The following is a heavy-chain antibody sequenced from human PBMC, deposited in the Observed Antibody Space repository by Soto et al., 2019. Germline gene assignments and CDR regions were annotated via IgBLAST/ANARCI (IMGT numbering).Heavy chain of an antibody. J-gene: IGHJ4*02. CDR3: AHRPQYLYYFDY. CDR1: GFSLSTSGVG. Sequence: QITLKESGPTLVKPTQTLTLTCTFSGFSLSTSGVGVGWIRQPPGKALEWLALIYWDDDKRYSPSLKSRLTITKDTSKNQVVLTKTNMDPVDTATYYCAHRPQYLYYFDYWGQGTLVTVSS. V-gene: IGHV2-5*02. CDR2: IYWDDDK.